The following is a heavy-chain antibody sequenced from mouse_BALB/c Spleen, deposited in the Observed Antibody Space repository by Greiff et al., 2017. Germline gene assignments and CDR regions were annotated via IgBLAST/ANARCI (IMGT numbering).Heavy chain of an antibody. Sequence: EVQLQQSGPVLARPGASVKMSCKASGYTFTSYWMHWVKQRPGQGLEWIGAIYPGNSDTSYNQKFKGKAKLTAVTSTSTAYMELSSLTNEDSAVYYCTRSWGLGLRNYYAMDYWGQGTSVTVSS. D-gene: IGHD3-1*01. V-gene: IGHV1-5*01. CDR1: GYTFTSYW. J-gene: IGHJ4*01. CDR3: TRSWGLGLRNYYAMDY. CDR2: IYPGNSDT.